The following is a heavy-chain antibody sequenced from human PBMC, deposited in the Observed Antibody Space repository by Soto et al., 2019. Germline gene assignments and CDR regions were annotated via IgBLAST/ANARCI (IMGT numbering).Heavy chain of an antibody. CDR1: GYTFTSYY. J-gene: IGHJ6*04. D-gene: IGHD6-13*01. Sequence: ASVKVSCKASGYTFTSYYMHWVRQAPGQGLEWMGIINPSGGSTSYAQKFQGRVTMTRDTSTSTVYMELSSLRSEDTAVYYCARGGEPELVRIYYFGMDVWGEGTTVTVSS. CDR2: INPSGGST. CDR3: ARGGEPELVRIYYFGMDV. V-gene: IGHV1-46*01.